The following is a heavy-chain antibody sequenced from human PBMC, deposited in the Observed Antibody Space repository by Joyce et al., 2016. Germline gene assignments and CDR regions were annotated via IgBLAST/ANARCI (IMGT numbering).Heavy chain of an antibody. CDR3: ARVRYDFWSGYYVPWFDP. CDR1: GASVSSDNVF. Sequence: QVQLQESGPGLVKPSETLSLTCIVSGASVSSDNVFWGWIRQPPGKGLEWIGYTQYSGSNNHNPSLRSRVTMSVDTSKNQFALRLSSVTAADTAVYYCARVRYDFWSGYYVPWFDPWGQGTLVTVSS. J-gene: IGHJ5*02. V-gene: IGHV4-61*01. D-gene: IGHD3-3*01. CDR2: TQYSGSN.